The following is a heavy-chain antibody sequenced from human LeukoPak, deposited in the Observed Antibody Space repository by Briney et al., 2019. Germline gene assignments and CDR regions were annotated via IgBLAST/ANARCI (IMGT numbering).Heavy chain of an antibody. V-gene: IGHV4-39*01. J-gene: IGHJ4*02. D-gene: IGHD1-26*01. CDR3: ASKMGAYDY. CDR2: IYYSEGT. CDR1: GCSISSSSYY. Sequence: SETLSLTCTVSGCSISSSSYYWGWLRQPTGKGLKWIGSIYYSEGTYYNPSLKSHVTISVDTSKMQFSLKLSSVTAADTAVYCCASKMGAYDYWGQGTLVTVSS.